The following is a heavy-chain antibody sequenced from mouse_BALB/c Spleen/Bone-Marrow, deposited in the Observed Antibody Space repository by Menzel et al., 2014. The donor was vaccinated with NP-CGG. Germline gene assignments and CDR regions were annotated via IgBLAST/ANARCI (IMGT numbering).Heavy chain of an antibody. V-gene: IGHV4-1*02. CDR3: ARLHSYGFFAY. J-gene: IGHJ3*01. CDR2: INPHSSTI. D-gene: IGHD1-2*01. Sequence: EVQLVESGGGLVQPGGSLKLSCAASGFDFSRYWMSWVRQAPGKGLEWIGEINPHSSTIYYTPSLKDKFIISRGNAKNTLYLQMSKVRSEDTALYYCARLHSYGFFAYWGQGTLVTVSA. CDR1: GFDFSRYW.